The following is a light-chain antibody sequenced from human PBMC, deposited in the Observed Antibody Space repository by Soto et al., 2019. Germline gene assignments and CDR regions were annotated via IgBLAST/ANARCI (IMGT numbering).Light chain of an antibody. CDR1: NSDVGGFNY. CDR3: TSYESPSTFYV. Sequence: QSALTQPASVSGSPGQSITISCTGTNSDVGGFNYVSWYQHHPGKAPKLIIYEVSNRPSGVSSRFSGSKSDNTASLTISGHQAEDEADYYCTSYESPSTFYVFGTGTKLTVL. CDR2: EVS. J-gene: IGLJ1*01. V-gene: IGLV2-14*01.